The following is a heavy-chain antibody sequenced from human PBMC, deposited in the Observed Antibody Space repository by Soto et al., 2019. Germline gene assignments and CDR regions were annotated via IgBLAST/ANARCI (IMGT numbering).Heavy chain of an antibody. J-gene: IGHJ4*02. Sequence: EVQLLESGGGLVQPGGSLRLSCAASGFTFSSYAMSWVRQAPGKGLEWVSAISGSGGSTYYADSVKGRFTISRDNSKNTLYLQMNSLRAEDTAVYYCAKGDYDFWSGYSPLFDYWGQGTLVTVSS. CDR2: ISGSGGST. CDR1: GFTFSSYA. CDR3: AKGDYDFWSGYSPLFDY. D-gene: IGHD3-3*01. V-gene: IGHV3-23*01.